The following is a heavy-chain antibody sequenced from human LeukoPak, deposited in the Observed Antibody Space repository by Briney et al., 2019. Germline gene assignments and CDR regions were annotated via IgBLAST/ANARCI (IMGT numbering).Heavy chain of an antibody. CDR3: ARDSSPMIVVVIREYYGMDV. Sequence: ASVKVSCKASGYTFTGYYMHWVRQAPGQGLEWMGWINPNSGGTNYAQKFQGRVTMTRDTSISTAYMELSRLRSDDTAVYYCARDSSPMIVVVIREYYGMDVWGQGTRSPSP. V-gene: IGHV1-2*02. D-gene: IGHD3-22*01. CDR1: GYTFTGYY. J-gene: IGHJ6*02. CDR2: INPNSGGT.